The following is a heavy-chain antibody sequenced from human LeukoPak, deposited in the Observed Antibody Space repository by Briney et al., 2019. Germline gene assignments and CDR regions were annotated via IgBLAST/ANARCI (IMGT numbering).Heavy chain of an antibody. D-gene: IGHD3-9*01. Sequence: SETPSLTCTVSGGSISSFYWSWIRQPPGKGLKWIGYIYNSGSTNYNASLKSRVTISVDTSKNQFSLKLSSVTAADTAVYYCARTNYDILTGSPNDGFDIWGQGTMVTVSS. V-gene: IGHV4-59*01. CDR2: IYNSGST. J-gene: IGHJ3*02. CDR1: GGSISSFY. CDR3: ARTNYDILTGSPNDGFDI.